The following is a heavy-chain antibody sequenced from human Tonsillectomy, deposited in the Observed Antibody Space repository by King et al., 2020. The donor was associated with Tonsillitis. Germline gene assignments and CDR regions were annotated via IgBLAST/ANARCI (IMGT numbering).Heavy chain of an antibody. Sequence: VQLVQSGAEVKKPGESLRISCKGSGYSFTSYWISWVRQMPGKGLEWMGRIDPSDSYTNYSPSFQGHVTISTDKSINTAYLQWSSLKASDTAIYYCARHGGPLRSLEWPMDVWGQGTTVTVSS. CDR1: GYSFTSYW. J-gene: IGHJ6*02. CDR2: IDPSDSYT. D-gene: IGHD3-3*01. CDR3: ARHGGPLRSLEWPMDV. V-gene: IGHV5-10-1*03.